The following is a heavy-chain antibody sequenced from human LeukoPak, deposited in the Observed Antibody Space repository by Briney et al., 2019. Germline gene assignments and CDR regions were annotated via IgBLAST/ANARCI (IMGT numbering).Heavy chain of an antibody. J-gene: IGHJ4*02. D-gene: IGHD6-19*01. V-gene: IGHV3-23*01. Sequence: GGTLRLSCAASGFTFSSYGMSWVRQAPGKGLEWVSAIGGSGSTTYYADSVKGQFTISRDNSKNTLYLQMNSLRAEDTAVYYCAKDYGDYSSGWLIDYWGQGTLVTVSS. CDR1: GFTFSSYG. CDR3: AKDYGDYSSGWLIDY. CDR2: IGGSGSTT.